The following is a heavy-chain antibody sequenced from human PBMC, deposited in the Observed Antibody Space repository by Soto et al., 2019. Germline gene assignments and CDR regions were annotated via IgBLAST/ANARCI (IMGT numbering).Heavy chain of an antibody. V-gene: IGHV3-48*02. CDR2: ISSSSSTI. CDR1: GFTFSSYS. CDR3: ARDAGYCSGGSCYPIQVGFDY. Sequence: GGSLRLSCAASGFTFSSYSMNWVRQAPGKGLEWVSYISSSSSTIYYADSVKGRFTISRDNAKNSLYLQMNSLRDEDTAVYYCARDAGYCSGGSCYPIQVGFDYWGQGTLVTVSS. D-gene: IGHD2-15*01. J-gene: IGHJ4*02.